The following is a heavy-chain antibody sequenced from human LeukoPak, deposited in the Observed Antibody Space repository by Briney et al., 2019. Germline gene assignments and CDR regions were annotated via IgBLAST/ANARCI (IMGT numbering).Heavy chain of an antibody. CDR3: ARGIQLWLIDY. CDR2: IIPIFGTA. D-gene: IGHD5-18*01. Sequence: ASVKVSCKASGGTFSSYAISWVRQAPGQGLEWMGGIIPIFGTANYAQKFQGRVTITADEFTSTAYMELSSLRSEDTAVYYCARGIQLWLIDYWGQGTLVTVSS. V-gene: IGHV1-69*13. J-gene: IGHJ4*02. CDR1: GGTFSSYA.